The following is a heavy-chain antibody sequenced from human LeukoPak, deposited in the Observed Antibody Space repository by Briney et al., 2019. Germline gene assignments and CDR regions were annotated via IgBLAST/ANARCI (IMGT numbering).Heavy chain of an antibody. CDR1: GFPFSSYG. V-gene: IGHV3-33*01. D-gene: IGHD6-19*01. CDR2: LVYDERI. J-gene: IGHJ4*02. CDR3: ARDLSAAFDS. Sequence: GGSLRLSCAASGFPFSSYGMHWVRQAPGKGLEWVARLVYDERIDYANSVKGRFSISRDNSKNTLFLGMSDLRVEDTAVYYCARDLSAAFDSWGQGVLVTVSS.